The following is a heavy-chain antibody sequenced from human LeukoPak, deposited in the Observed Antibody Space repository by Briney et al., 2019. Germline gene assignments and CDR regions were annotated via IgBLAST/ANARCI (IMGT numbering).Heavy chain of an antibody. CDR1: GGTFSSYA. J-gene: IGHJ6*03. Sequence: SVKVSCKASGGTFSSYAISWVRQAPGQGLEWMGGIIPIFGTANYAQKFQGRVTITADESTSTAYMELSSLRSEDTAVYYCARGRDIVVVPYYYYYYMDVWGKGTMVTVSS. CDR2: IIPIFGTA. D-gene: IGHD2-2*01. CDR3: ARGRDIVVVPYYYYYYMDV. V-gene: IGHV1-69*13.